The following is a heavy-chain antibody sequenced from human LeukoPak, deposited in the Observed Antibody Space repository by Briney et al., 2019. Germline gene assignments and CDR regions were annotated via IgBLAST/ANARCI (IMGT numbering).Heavy chain of an antibody. D-gene: IGHD2-2*01. J-gene: IGHJ4*02. CDR3: AKAEYCSSISCYSSRVDY. V-gene: IGHV3-23*01. CDR2: ISGSGGST. Sequence: GGSLRLSCAASGFTFSSYAMSWVRQAPGKGLEWVSTISGSGGSTYYADSVKGRFTISRDNSKNTLCLQMNSLRAEDTAVYYCAKAEYCSSISCYSSRVDYWGQGTLVTVSS. CDR1: GFTFSSYA.